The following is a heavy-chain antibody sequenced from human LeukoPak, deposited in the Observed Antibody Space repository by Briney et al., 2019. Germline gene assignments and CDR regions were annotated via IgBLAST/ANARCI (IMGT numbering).Heavy chain of an antibody. J-gene: IGHJ4*02. CDR3: ARADPYYYDSSGYLGHFDY. D-gene: IGHD3-22*01. CDR2: INPSGGST. CDR1: GYTFTSYY. Sequence: ASVKVSCKASGYTFTSYYMHWVRQAPGQGLEWMGIINPSGGSTSYAQKFQGRVTMTRDTSTSTVYMELSSLRSEDTAVYYCARADPYYYDSSGYLGHFDYWGQGTLVTVSS. V-gene: IGHV1-46*01.